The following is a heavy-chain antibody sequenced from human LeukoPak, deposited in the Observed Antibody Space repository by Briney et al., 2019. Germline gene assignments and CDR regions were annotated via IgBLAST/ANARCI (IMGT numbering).Heavy chain of an antibody. CDR3: ARDSSSSWYFDY. CDR1: GFTFSSYG. V-gene: IGHV3-30*19. D-gene: IGHD6-13*01. Sequence: HPGGSLRLSCAASGFTFSSYGMHWVRQAPGKGLEWVAVISYDGSNKYYADSAKGRFTISRDNSKNTLYLQMNSLRAEDTAVYYCARDSSSSWYFDYWGQGTLVTVSS. J-gene: IGHJ4*02. CDR2: ISYDGSNK.